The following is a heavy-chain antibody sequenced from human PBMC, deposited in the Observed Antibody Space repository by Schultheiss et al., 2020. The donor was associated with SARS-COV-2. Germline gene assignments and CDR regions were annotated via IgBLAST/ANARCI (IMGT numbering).Heavy chain of an antibody. CDR1: GYTFTSYS. J-gene: IGHJ6*02. V-gene: IGHV1-46*01. CDR2: ITPSGGDT. D-gene: IGHD6-6*01. CDR3: ASAQLVGYGMDV. Sequence: ASVKVSCKASGYTFTSYSMHWVRQAPGQGLEWMGIITPSGGDTTYAQKFQGRVTMTRDTSISTAYMELSRLRSDDTAVYYCASAQLVGYGMDVWGQGTTVTVSS.